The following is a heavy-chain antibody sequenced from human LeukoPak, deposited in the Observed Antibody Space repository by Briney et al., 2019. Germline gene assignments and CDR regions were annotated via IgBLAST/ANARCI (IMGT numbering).Heavy chain of an antibody. CDR2: ISRTGSII. V-gene: IGHV3-48*01. D-gene: IGHD4-17*01. Sequence: GGSLRLSCVASGFTFSDYRMTWVRQAPGKGLEWVSYISRTGSIIFSADSVKGRFIVSRDNAKNSLYLQMYSLRAEDTAVYYCAKATTTVTTRFDYWGQGTLVTVSS. J-gene: IGHJ4*02. CDR1: GFTFSDYR. CDR3: AKATTTVTTRFDY.